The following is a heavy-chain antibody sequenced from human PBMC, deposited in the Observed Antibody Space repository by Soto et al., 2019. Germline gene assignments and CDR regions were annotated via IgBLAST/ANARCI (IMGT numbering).Heavy chain of an antibody. CDR2: INPKSGGT. CDR1: GYSFTHYH. J-gene: IGHJ6*02. CDR3: ARGDSTDCSNGVCSFFYNHDMDV. V-gene: IGHV1-2*04. Sequence: QVQLVQSGAEVKKPGASVKVSRKASGYSFTHYHIHWVRQAPGQGLEWLGRINPKSGGTSTAQKFQGWVTMTTDTSISTASMELTRLTSDDTAIYYCARGDSTDCSNGVCSFFYNHDMDVWGQGTTVTVSS. D-gene: IGHD2-8*01.